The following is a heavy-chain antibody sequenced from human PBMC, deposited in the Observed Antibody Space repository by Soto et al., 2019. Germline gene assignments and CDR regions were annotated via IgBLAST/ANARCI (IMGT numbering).Heavy chain of an antibody. Sequence: GGSLRLSCAASGFTFSSYAMSWVRQAPGKGLEWVSAISGSGGSTYYADSVKGRFTISRDNSKNTLYLQMNSLIAEDTAVYYCAKDAPTVPNYYYYYGMDVWGQGTTVTVSS. D-gene: IGHD4-4*01. V-gene: IGHV3-23*01. CDR3: AKDAPTVPNYYYYYGMDV. J-gene: IGHJ6*02. CDR1: GFTFSSYA. CDR2: ISGSGGST.